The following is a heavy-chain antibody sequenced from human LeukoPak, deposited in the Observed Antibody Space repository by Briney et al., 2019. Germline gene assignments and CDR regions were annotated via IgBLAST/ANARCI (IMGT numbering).Heavy chain of an antibody. CDR3: ARHYDSSSWFDY. CDR1: GGSISSSSYY. V-gene: IGHV4-39*01. CDR2: IYYSGST. D-gene: IGHD6-13*01. Sequence: SETLSLICTVSGGSISSSSYYWGWIRQPPGKGLEWIGSIYYSGSTYYNPSLKSRVTISVDTSKNQFSLKLSSVTAADTAVYYCARHYDSSSWFDYWGQGTLVTVSS. J-gene: IGHJ4*02.